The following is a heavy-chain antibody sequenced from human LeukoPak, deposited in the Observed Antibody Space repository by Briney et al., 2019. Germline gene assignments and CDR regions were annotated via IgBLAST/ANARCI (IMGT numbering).Heavy chain of an antibody. CDR3: ARDTRYYDSSGYQKYYFDY. J-gene: IGHJ4*02. Sequence: ASVKVSCKASGYTFTGYYMHWVRQAPGQGLEWMGWINPNSGGTNYAQKLQGRVTMTRDTSISTAYMELSRLRSDDTAVYYCARDTRYYDSSGYQKYYFDYWGQGTLVTVSS. D-gene: IGHD3-22*01. CDR2: INPNSGGT. V-gene: IGHV1-2*02. CDR1: GYTFTGYY.